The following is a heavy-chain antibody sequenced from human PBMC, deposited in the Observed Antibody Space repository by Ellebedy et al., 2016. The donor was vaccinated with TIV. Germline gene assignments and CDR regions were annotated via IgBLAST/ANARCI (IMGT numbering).Heavy chain of an antibody. CDR1: GGSISSSSDF. J-gene: IGHJ5*02. D-gene: IGHD2-21*01. CDR3: ARFVPKRGFDP. V-gene: IGHV4-39*07. CDR2: IYYSGNT. Sequence: MPGGSLRLSCTVSGGSISSSSDFWGWICQPPGKGLQWIATIYYSGNTYYIPSLISRVTISLDTSQNQFSLKLTSVTAADTAVYYCARFVPKRGFDPWGQGTLVIVSS.